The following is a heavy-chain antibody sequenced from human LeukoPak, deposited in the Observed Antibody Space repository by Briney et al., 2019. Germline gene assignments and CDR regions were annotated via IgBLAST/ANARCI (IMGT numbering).Heavy chain of an antibody. J-gene: IGHJ6*02. D-gene: IGHD6-13*01. CDR3: ARMGSRYSSSPPDYYYYYYGMDV. Sequence: SETLSLTCTVSGGSISSYYWSWIRQPPGKGLEWIGYIYYSGSTNYNPSLKSRVTISVDTSKNQFSLKLSSVTAADTAVHYCARMGSRYSSSPPDYYYYYYGMDVWGQGTTVTVSS. CDR2: IYYSGST. CDR1: GGSISSYY. V-gene: IGHV4-59*08.